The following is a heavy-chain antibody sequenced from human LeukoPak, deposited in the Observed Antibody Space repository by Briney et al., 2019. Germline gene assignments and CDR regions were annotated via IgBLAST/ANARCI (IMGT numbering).Heavy chain of an antibody. CDR1: GFTFSSYA. D-gene: IGHD3-10*01. V-gene: IGHV3-23*01. CDR3: ARAWGKYYSYAFDI. CDR2: ISGSGGST. Sequence: PGGSLRLSCAASGFTFSSYAMSWVRQAPGKGLEWVSAISGSGGSTYYADSVKGRFTISRDNAKNSLYLQMNSLRAEDTAVYYCARAWGKYYSYAFDIWGQGTMVTVSS. J-gene: IGHJ3*02.